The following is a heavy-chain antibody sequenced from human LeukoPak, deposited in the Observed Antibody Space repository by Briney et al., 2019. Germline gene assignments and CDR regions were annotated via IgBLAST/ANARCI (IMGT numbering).Heavy chain of an antibody. CDR1: GYPFSTYW. V-gene: IGHV1-46*01. CDR3: VRGLYYYDRSTYDDFDY. CDR2: VNPNDGAR. D-gene: IGHD3-22*01. J-gene: IGHJ4*02. Sequence: ASVKVSCKASGYPFSTYWLHWVRQAPGQGLEWMGFVNPNDGARIYAQKFQGRITMTRDTSTNTVFMELSSLRSEDTAVYYCVRGLYYYDRSTYDDFDYWGQGTLVTVSS.